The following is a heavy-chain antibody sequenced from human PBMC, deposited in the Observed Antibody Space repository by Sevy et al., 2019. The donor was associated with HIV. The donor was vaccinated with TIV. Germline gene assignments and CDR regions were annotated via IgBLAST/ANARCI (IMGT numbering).Heavy chain of an antibody. D-gene: IGHD6-6*01. CDR1: GFAFNTYA. V-gene: IGHV3-23*01. CDR3: AKGGGIAARLPYYYGMDV. J-gene: IGHJ6*02. Sequence: GGSLRLSCAASGFAFNTYAMSWVRQAPGKGLEWVSGISGSAYSTYYADSVKGRFTISRDNSKNTLSLQMNSLRAEDTAVYYCAKGGGIAARLPYYYGMDVWGQGTTVTVSS. CDR2: ISGSAYST.